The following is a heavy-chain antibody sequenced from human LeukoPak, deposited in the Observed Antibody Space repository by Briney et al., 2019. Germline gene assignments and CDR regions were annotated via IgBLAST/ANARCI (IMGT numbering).Heavy chain of an antibody. D-gene: IGHD6-19*01. CDR1: GDTFSSSA. CDR2: IIPIFGTA. V-gene: IGHV1-69*06. Sequence: SVKVSCKASGDTFSSSAINWVRQAPGQGHEWMGGIIPIFGTASYAQKFQGRVTITADKSTTTAYMELSSLTSEDTAMYYCARGEGSGWYIFGVEHWGQGTLVTVSS. CDR3: ARGEGSGWYIFGVEH. J-gene: IGHJ5*02.